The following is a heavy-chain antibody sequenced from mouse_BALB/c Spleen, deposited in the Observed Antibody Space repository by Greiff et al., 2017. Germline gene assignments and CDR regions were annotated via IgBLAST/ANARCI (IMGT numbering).Heavy chain of an antibody. Sequence: EVQLQESGPELVKPGASMKISCKASGYSFTGYTMTWVKQSPGKNLEWIGRINPYNGGTSYNQKFKGKATLTVDKSSSTAYMELLSLTSEDSAVYYCERANYFDYWGQGTTLTVSS. V-gene: IGHV1-26*01. CDR1: GYSFTGYT. J-gene: IGHJ2*01. CDR2: INPYNGGT. CDR3: ERANYFDY.